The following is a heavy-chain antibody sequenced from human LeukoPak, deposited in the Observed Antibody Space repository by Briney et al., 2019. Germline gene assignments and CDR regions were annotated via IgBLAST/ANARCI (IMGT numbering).Heavy chain of an antibody. CDR2: IYYSGST. CDR1: GGSISSSSYY. D-gene: IGHD6-19*01. V-gene: IGHV4-39*07. Sequence: PSETLSLTCTVSGGSISSSSYYWGWIRQPPGKGLEWIGSIYYSGSTYYNPSLKSRVTISVDTSKNQFSLKLSSVTAADTAVYYCARKNVGYRSGQLDYWGQGTLVTVSS. CDR3: ARKNVGYRSGQLDY. J-gene: IGHJ4*02.